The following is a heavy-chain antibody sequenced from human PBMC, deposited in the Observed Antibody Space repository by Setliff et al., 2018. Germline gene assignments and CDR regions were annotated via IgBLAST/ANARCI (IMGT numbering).Heavy chain of an antibody. Sequence: SETLSLTCTVSGASINSGTYYWAWIRQPPGKGLEWIGRIHYSGTTYYNASLKSRVTMSVDTSKNQFSLNLSSVTAADTAVYFCVGSVFDYYFEYWGQGALVTVSS. V-gene: IGHV4-39*01. CDR3: VGSVFDYYFEY. CDR1: GASINSGTYY. J-gene: IGHJ4*02. D-gene: IGHD3-16*01. CDR2: IHYSGTT.